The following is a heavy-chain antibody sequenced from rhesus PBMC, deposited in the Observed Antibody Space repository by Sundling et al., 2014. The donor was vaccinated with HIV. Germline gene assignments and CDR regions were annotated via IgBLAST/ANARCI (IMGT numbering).Heavy chain of an antibody. V-gene: IGHV3-110*01. Sequence: EVQLLESGGGLVQPGGSLRLSCVASGFTFSDHYMDWVRQAPGKGLEWVSSISGSSSTTLYPDSVKGRFTISRDNAKNTVYLQMNSLRAEDTAVYYCARDRSYYGLDSWGQGVVVTVSS. CDR1: GFTFSDHY. CDR2: ISGSSSTT. J-gene: IGHJ6*01. CDR3: ARDRSYYGLDS.